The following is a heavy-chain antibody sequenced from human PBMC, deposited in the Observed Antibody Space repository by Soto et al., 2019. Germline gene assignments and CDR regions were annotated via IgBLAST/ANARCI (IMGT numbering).Heavy chain of an antibody. J-gene: IGHJ4*02. CDR2: INHSGST. CDR1: GGSFSGYY. CDR3: ARAHKTYLGTRVRGVRTPNYIDY. D-gene: IGHD3-10*01. V-gene: IGHV4-34*01. Sequence: SETLSLTCAVYGGSFSGYYWSWIRQPPGKGLEWIGEINHSGSTNYNPSLKSRVTISVDTSKNQFSLKLSSVTAADTAVYYCARAHKTYLGTRVRGVRTPNYIDYWGQGTLVTVAS.